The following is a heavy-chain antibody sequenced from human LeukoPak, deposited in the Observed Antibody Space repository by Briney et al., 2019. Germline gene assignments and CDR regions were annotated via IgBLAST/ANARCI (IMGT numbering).Heavy chain of an antibody. CDR1: GYTLTELS. V-gene: IGHV1-24*01. J-gene: IGHJ4*02. D-gene: IGHD3-10*01. Sequence: ASVKVSCNVSGYTLTELSMHWVRQAPGKGLERMGGFDPEDGETIYAQKVQGRVTMTEDTSTDTAYMELSSLRSEDTAVYYCATVGITMVRGASPLDYWGQGTLVTVSS. CDR2: FDPEDGET. CDR3: ATVGITMVRGASPLDY.